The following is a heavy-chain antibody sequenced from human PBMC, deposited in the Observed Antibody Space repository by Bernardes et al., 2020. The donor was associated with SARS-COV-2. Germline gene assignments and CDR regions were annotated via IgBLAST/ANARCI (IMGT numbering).Heavy chain of an antibody. J-gene: IGHJ4*02. D-gene: IGHD4-17*01. CDR2: ISPDGTGT. CDR1: GFSFSNYW. Sequence: GGSLRLSCAASGFSFSNYWMHWVRQVPGKGLVWVTRISPDGTGTTYADSVKGRFTISRDNSKNTLYLQMNSLRAEDTAVYYCAKDGEGDYGDYGPFDYWGQGTLVTVSS. CDR3: AKDGEGDYGDYGPFDY. V-gene: IGHV3-74*01.